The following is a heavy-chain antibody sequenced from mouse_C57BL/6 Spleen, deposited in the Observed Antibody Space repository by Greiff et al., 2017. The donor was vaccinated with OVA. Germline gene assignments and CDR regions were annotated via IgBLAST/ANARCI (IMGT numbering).Heavy chain of an antibody. J-gene: IGHJ4*01. D-gene: IGHD1-1*01. Sequence: VQLQQSGPELVKPGASVKISCKASGYTFTDYYMNWVKQSHGKSLEWIGDINPNNGGTSYNQKFKGKATLTVDKSSSTAYMELRSLTSEDSAVYYCARVRALRRAMDYWGQGTSVTVSS. V-gene: IGHV1-26*01. CDR2: INPNNGGT. CDR3: ARVRALRRAMDY. CDR1: GYTFTDYY.